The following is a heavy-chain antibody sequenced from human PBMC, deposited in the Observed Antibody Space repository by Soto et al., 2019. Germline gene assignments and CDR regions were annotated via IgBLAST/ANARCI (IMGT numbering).Heavy chain of an antibody. V-gene: IGHV1-24*01. CDR2: FDPVDGET. J-gene: IGHJ4*02. Sequence: GASVKVSCKVSGYTLTELSMHWVRQAPGKGLEWMGGFDPVDGETIYAQKFQGRVTMTEATSTDTAYMELSSLRSEDTAVYYCARGGSTYYYDSSGYLFRFWGQGTLVTVSS. CDR3: ARGGSTYYYDSSGYLFRF. CDR1: GYTLTELS. D-gene: IGHD3-22*01.